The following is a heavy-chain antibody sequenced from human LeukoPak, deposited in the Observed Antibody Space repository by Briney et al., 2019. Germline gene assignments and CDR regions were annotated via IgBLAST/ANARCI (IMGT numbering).Heavy chain of an antibody. V-gene: IGHV1-18*01. CDR1: GYAFTSYG. CDR3: ARVTYYYDSSGYYPRYFDL. D-gene: IGHD3-22*01. Sequence: GASVKVSCKASGYAFTSYGISWVRQGPGQGLEWMGCFSAYNGNTNYAQKLQGRVTMTTDTSTSTAYMELRSLRSDDTAVYYCARVTYYYDSSGYYPRYFDLWGRGTLVTVSS. CDR2: FSAYNGNT. J-gene: IGHJ2*01.